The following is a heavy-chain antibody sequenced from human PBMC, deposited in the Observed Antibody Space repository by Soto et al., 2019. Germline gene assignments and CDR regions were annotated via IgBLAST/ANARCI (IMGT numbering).Heavy chain of an antibody. CDR3: ASPSNGWWYPAGAFDI. V-gene: IGHV3-23*01. Sequence: GGSLRLSCAASGFTFSSYAMSWVRQAPGKGLEWVSAISGSGGSTYYADSVKGRFTISRDNSKNTLYLQMNSLRAEDTAVYYCASPSNGWWYPAGAFDIWGQGTMVTVSS. CDR2: ISGSGGST. CDR1: GFTFSSYA. D-gene: IGHD2-15*01. J-gene: IGHJ3*02.